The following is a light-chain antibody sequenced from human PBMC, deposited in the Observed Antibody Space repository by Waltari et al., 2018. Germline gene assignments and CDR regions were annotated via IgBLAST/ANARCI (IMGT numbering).Light chain of an antibody. CDR2: DAS. V-gene: IGKV3-11*01. CDR1: QSVGSY. CDR3: QQRNTWWT. Sequence: EIVLTQSPATLSLSPGERATLSCRASQSVGSYLAWYQQRPGQAPRLLISDASTRATGLPAGFSGSGSETDFTLTISSLEPEDFAVYYCQQRNTWWTFGQGTKVEIK. J-gene: IGKJ1*01.